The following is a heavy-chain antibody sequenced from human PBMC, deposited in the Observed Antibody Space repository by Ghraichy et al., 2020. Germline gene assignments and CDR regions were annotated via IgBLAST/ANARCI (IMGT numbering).Heavy chain of an antibody. V-gene: IGHV1-46*01. Sequence: ASVKVSCKASGYTFTSYYMHWVRQAPGQGLEWMGIINPSGGSTSYAQKFQGRVTMTRDTSTSTVYMELSSLRSEDTAVYYCARDLEVIVVGASYYYYYYMDVWGKGTTVTVSS. CDR1: GYTFTSYY. CDR2: INPSGGST. J-gene: IGHJ6*03. D-gene: IGHD3-22*01. CDR3: ARDLEVIVVGASYYYYYYMDV.